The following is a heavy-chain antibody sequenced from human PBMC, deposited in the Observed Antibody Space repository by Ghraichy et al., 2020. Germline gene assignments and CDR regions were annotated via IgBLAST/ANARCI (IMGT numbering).Heavy chain of an antibody. CDR3: ARDPYHDISGFPLFDY. Sequence: ASVKVSCKASGYTFTSYGISWVRQAPGQGLEWLGWISVYNGDTNYAQKLQGRVSMTTDTSTSTAYMELRSLRADDTAVYYCARDPYHDISGFPLFDYWGQGTPVTVSS. CDR1: GYTFTSYG. J-gene: IGHJ4*02. V-gene: IGHV1-18*01. CDR2: ISVYNGDT. D-gene: IGHD3-9*01.